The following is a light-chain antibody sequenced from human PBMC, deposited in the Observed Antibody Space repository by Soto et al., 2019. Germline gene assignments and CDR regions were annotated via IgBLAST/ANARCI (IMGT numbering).Light chain of an antibody. CDR1: QSISTY. CDR3: QQSYSTPWT. J-gene: IGKJ1*01. Sequence: DIQMTQSPSSLSASVGDRVTITCRASQSISTYLNWYQQKPGKAPKFLMYAASNLQRGVPSRFSGSGAGTDFTLTISSLQPEDFATYYCQQSYSTPWTFGQGTKVEFK. V-gene: IGKV1-39*01. CDR2: AAS.